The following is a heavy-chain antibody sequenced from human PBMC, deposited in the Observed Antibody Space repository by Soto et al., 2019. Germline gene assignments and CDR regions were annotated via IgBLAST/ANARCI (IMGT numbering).Heavy chain of an antibody. CDR2: MNPNSGNT. CDR1: GYTFTSYD. Sequence: QVQLVQSGAEVKKPGASVKVSCKASGYTFTSYDINWVRQATGQGLEWMGWMNPNSGNTGYAQKFQGRVTMTRNTSISTAYMELSSLRSEDTAVYYCARGLLPRGGSIVLVVAATRDYWGQGTLVTVSS. J-gene: IGHJ4*02. CDR3: ARGLLPRGGSIVLVVAATRDY. D-gene: IGHD2-15*01. V-gene: IGHV1-8*01.